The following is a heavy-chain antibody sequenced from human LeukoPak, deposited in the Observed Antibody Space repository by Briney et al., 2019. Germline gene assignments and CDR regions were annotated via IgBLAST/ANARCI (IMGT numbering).Heavy chain of an antibody. CDR1: GGSFSGYY. D-gene: IGHD1-26*01. Sequence: SETLSLTCAVYGGSFSGYYWSWIRQPPGKGLEWIGEINHSGSTNYNPSLKSRVTISVDTSKNQFSLKLSSVTAADTAVYYCATYSGSYGVAFDIWGQGTMVTVSS. CDR2: INHSGST. V-gene: IGHV4-34*01. J-gene: IGHJ3*02. CDR3: ATYSGSYGVAFDI.